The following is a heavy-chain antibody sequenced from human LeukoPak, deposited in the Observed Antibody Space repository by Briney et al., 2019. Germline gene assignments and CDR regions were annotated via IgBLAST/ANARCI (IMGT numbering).Heavy chain of an antibody. V-gene: IGHV3-74*01. CDR3: TRGGGNRAFDY. CDR2: INSDVSIT. J-gene: IGHJ4*02. Sequence: GESLRLSCAASGFTFSSYWMHWVRQAPGKGLVWVSCINSDVSITSYADSVKGRFTISRDNAKNTLYLQMNSLRAEDTAVYYCTRGGGNRAFDYWGQGTLVTVSS. CDR1: GFTFSSYW. D-gene: IGHD4-23*01.